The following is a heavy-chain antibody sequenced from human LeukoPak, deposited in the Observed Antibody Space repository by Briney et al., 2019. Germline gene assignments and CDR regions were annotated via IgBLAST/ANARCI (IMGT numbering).Heavy chain of an antibody. CDR3: ARARFCTSGGCYLDY. Sequence: GGSLRLSCATSGFTLSTYWMSWVRQAPGKGLEWVANIKQDGSETYYVDSVKGRFTISRDNAKNSLFLQVNSLRVEDTAVYYCARARFCTSGGCYLDYWGQGTLVTVYS. CDR2: IKQDGSET. D-gene: IGHD2-8*01. CDR1: GFTLSTYW. J-gene: IGHJ4*02. V-gene: IGHV3-7*02.